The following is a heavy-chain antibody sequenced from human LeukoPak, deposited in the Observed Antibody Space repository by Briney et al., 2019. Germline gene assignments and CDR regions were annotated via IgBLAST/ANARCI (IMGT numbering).Heavy chain of an antibody. Sequence: GGSLRLSCAASGFTFSSYAMSWVRQAPGKGLEWVSGISGSGGSTYYAESVKGRFTISRDNSKNTLYVQMNSLRAEDTAVYFCAKELIIQPTGTVAFDIWGQGTMVTVSP. D-gene: IGHD1-1*01. CDR2: ISGSGGST. J-gene: IGHJ3*02. CDR1: GFTFSSYA. CDR3: AKELIIQPTGTVAFDI. V-gene: IGHV3-23*01.